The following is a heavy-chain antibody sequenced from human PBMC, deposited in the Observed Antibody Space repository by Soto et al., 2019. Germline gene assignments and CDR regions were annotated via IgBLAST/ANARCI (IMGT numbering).Heavy chain of an antibody. CDR1: GFPFSHYA. Sequence: VGSLRLSCTASGFPFSHYAMNWVRQGPGTRLEWVADISGSGDSARYADSVRGRFTISRDNSRDTLYLQMNSLRVDDTAVYYCGKERRGSGWSVCNFWGQGAQVTVSS. D-gene: IGHD6-19*01. CDR3: GKERRGSGWSVCNF. J-gene: IGHJ4*02. CDR2: ISGSGDSA. V-gene: IGHV3-23*01.